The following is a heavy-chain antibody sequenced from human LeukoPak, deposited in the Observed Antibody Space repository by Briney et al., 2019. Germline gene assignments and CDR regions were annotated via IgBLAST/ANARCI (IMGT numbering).Heavy chain of an antibody. CDR2: IYTSGST. CDR1: GGSISSGSYY. J-gene: IGHJ6*03. Sequence: SETLSLACTVSGGSISSGSYYWSWIRQPAGKGLEWIGRIYTSGSTNYNPSLKSRVTISVDTSKNQFSLKLSSVTAADTAVYYCARETSQKGAHYMDVWGKGTTITISS. V-gene: IGHV4-61*02. D-gene: IGHD3-16*01. CDR3: ARETSQKGAHYMDV.